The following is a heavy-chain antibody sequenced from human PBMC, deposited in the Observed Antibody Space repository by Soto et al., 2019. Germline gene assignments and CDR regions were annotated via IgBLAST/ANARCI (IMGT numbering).Heavy chain of an antibody. CDR3: ALLVPPRPQTTTVTEPTTRGLNDY. D-gene: IGHD4-17*01. J-gene: IGHJ4*02. Sequence: QVQLVESGGGVVQPGRSLRLSCAASGFTFSSYGMHWVRQAPGKGLEWVAVISYDGSNKYYADSVKGRFTISRDNSKNTLYLQMNSLRAEDTAVYYCALLVPPRPQTTTVTEPTTRGLNDYWGQGTLVTVSS. CDR1: GFTFSSYG. V-gene: IGHV3-30*03. CDR2: ISYDGSNK.